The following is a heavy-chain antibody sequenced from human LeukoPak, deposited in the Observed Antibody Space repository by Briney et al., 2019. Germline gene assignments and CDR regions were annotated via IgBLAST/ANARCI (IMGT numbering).Heavy chain of an antibody. Sequence: PGGSLRLSCAASGFTFSNYAMNWVRQAPGKGLEWVSSIRGSGDSTYYADSVKGQFTISRDNSKNTLDLQMNNLRAEDTALYYCAKSTGIGYSYGYDFEYWGQGTLVTVSS. CDR2: IRGSGDST. D-gene: IGHD5-18*01. V-gene: IGHV3-23*01. CDR1: GFTFSNYA. J-gene: IGHJ4*02. CDR3: AKSTGIGYSYGYDFEY.